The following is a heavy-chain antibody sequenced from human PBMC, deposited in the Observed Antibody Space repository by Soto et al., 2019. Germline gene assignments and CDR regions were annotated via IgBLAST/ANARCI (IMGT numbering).Heavy chain of an antibody. Sequence: EVQLLESGGGLVQPGGSLRLSCAASGFTFSSYAMSWVRQAPGKGLEWVSAISGSGGSTYYADSVKGRFTISRDNSKNTLYLQMHSLRAEDTAVYYCATQKGYYDFWSGYLGWFDPWGQGTLVTVSS. J-gene: IGHJ5*02. V-gene: IGHV3-23*01. CDR2: ISGSGGST. CDR3: ATQKGYYDFWSGYLGWFDP. CDR1: GFTFSSYA. D-gene: IGHD3-3*01.